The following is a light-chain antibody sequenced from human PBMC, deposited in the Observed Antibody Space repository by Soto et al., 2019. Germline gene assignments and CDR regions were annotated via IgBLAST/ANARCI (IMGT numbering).Light chain of an antibody. J-gene: IGKJ5*01. V-gene: IGKV3-11*01. Sequence: EIVMTQSPATLSVSPGERATLSCRASQSVSSKLACYQQKPGQAPRLLIYDASNRATGIPARFSGSGSGTDFTLTISSLEPEDFAVYYCQQRSNWPPITFGQGTRLEIK. CDR3: QQRSNWPPIT. CDR2: DAS. CDR1: QSVSSK.